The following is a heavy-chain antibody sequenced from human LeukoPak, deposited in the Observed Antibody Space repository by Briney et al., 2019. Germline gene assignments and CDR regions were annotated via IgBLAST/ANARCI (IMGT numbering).Heavy chain of an antibody. Sequence: PGGSLRLSCAASGFTFSDYYMSWVRQAPGKGLGWVSFIRSNAYGATTEYAASVKGRFTISRDDSKSIAYLQMNSLKTEDTAVYYCSRADYYGSGSPISLDVWGKGTTVTVSS. CDR1: GFTFSDYY. D-gene: IGHD3-10*01. V-gene: IGHV3-49*04. CDR2: IRSNAYGATT. CDR3: SRADYYGSGSPISLDV. J-gene: IGHJ6*04.